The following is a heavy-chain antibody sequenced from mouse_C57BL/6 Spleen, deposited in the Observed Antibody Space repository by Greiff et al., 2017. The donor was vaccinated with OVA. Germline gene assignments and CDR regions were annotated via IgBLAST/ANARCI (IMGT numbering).Heavy chain of an antibody. V-gene: IGHV1-72*01. CDR3: ASLYDYDWFAY. J-gene: IGHJ3*01. D-gene: IGHD2-4*01. Sequence: VQLQQSGAELVKPGASVKLSCKASGYTFTSYWMHWVKQRPGRGLEWIGRIDPNRGGTKYNEKFKSKATLTVDKPSSTAYMQLSSLTAEDSAVYYCASLYDYDWFAYWGQGTLVTVSA. CDR2: IDPNRGGT. CDR1: GYTFTSYW.